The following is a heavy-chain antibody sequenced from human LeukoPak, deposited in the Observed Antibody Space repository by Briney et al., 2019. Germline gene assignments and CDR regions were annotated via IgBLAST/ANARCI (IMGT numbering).Heavy chain of an antibody. CDR3: ARDRSGRGIAFLDY. CDR2: IKEDGSEK. J-gene: IGHJ4*02. Sequence: GRSLRLSCTASGFTFGDYAMSWFRQAPGKGLEWVANIKEDGSEKYIVDSVKGRFTISRDNAKNSLYLQMNSLRAEDTAVYYCARDRSGRGIAFLDYWGQGTLVTVSS. V-gene: IGHV3-7*01. D-gene: IGHD3-10*01. CDR1: GFTFGDYA.